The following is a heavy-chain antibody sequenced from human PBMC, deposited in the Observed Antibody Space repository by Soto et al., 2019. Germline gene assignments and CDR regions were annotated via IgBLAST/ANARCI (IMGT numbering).Heavy chain of an antibody. CDR3: ASLSAPDDF. D-gene: IGHD6-25*01. V-gene: IGHV3-74*01. CDR2: ISNDERNI. J-gene: IGHJ4*02. CDR1: GLTLGNSW. Sequence: EVLLVESGEGLLHPGGSRRLAGEAPGLTLGNSWMPGFRQVQGRGLVWVAEISNDERNIRTSYADSVKGRFTVSRDDAKNTLYLQMNSLRGDDTAVYYCASLSAPDDFWGQGAQVTVSS.